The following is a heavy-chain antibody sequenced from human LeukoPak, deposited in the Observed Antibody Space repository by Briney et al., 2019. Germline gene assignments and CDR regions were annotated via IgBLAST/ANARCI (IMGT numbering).Heavy chain of an antibody. CDR1: GFTFSNYW. Sequence: GGSLILSCAASGFTFSNYWMYWVRQAPGKGPVWVSLIVNDGSTTTYADSVKGRFTISRDNSKNTLYLQMGSLRAEDMAVYYCAREFPGYSYGSFDYWGQGTLVTVSS. CDR3: AREFPGYSYGSFDY. V-gene: IGHV3-74*01. CDR2: IVNDGSTT. J-gene: IGHJ4*02. D-gene: IGHD5-18*01.